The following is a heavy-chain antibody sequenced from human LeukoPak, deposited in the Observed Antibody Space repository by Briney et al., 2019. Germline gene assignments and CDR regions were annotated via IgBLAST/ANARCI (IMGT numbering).Heavy chain of an antibody. D-gene: IGHD4-17*01. CDR3: ARDRFTLDYGDDLWYFDL. J-gene: IGHJ2*01. CDR2: IYHSGST. CDR1: GGSISSSNW. V-gene: IGHV4-4*02. Sequence: SETLSLTCAVSGGSISSSNWWSWVRQPPGKGLEWIGEIYHSGSTNYNPSLKSRVTISVDKSKNQFSLKLSSVTAADTAVYYCARDRFTLDYGDDLWYFDLWGRGTLVTVSS.